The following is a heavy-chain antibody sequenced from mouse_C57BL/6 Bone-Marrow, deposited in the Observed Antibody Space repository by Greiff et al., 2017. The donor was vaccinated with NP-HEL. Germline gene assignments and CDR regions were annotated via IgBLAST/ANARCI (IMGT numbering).Heavy chain of an antibody. Sequence: VQLQQSGAELAKPGASVKLSCKASGYTFTSYWMHWVKQRPGQGLEWIGYINPSSGYTKYNQKFKDKATLTADKSSITAYMQLSSLTYEDSAVYYCARWRTMVTNAMDYWGQGTSVTVSS. CDR3: ARWRTMVTNAMDY. V-gene: IGHV1-7*01. J-gene: IGHJ4*01. CDR1: GYTFTSYW. D-gene: IGHD2-2*01. CDR2: INPSSGYT.